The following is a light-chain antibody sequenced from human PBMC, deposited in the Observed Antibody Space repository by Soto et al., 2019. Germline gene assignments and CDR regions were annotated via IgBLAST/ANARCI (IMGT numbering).Light chain of an antibody. CDR1: QSVSSR. CDR2: GAS. CDR3: QQYVTSAIT. J-gene: IGKJ5*01. Sequence: EILLTQSPVTLSFSPGERATPSCRASQSVSSRLAWYQQKPGQAPRLLISGASSRATGIPDRLSGSGSGTDFTLTISRLEPEDFALYYCQQYVTSAITFGQGTRLENK. V-gene: IGKV3-20*01.